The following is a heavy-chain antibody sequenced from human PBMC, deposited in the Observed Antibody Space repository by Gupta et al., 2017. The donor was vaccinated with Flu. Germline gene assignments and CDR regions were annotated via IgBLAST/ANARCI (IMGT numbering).Heavy chain of an antibody. Sequence: DVQLLESGGGLVQSGGSLRLSCAASGFPFSSYSMRWVRQAPGQGVEVVAAIMGSGGSTYYADAVKGRFTISRDNSKNTLYLQMNSLRAEDTAVYYCAKGYCSSTSCYPFYFDYWGQGTLVTVSS. CDR2: IMGSGGST. CDR3: AKGYCSSTSCYPFYFDY. D-gene: IGHD2-2*01. CDR1: GFPFSSYS. J-gene: IGHJ4*02. V-gene: IGHV3-23*01.